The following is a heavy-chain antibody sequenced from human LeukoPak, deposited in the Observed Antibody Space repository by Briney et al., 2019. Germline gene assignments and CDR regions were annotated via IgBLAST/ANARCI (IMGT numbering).Heavy chain of an antibody. V-gene: IGHV3-9*01. CDR2: ISWNSGSI. CDR3: AKDFGS. J-gene: IGHJ5*02. Sequence: PGGSLRLSCAASGFTFDDYAMHWVRQAPWKGLEWVSGISWNSGSIGYADSVKGRFTISRDNAKNSLYLQMNSLRAEDTALYYCAKDFGSWGQGTLVTVSS. D-gene: IGHD3-10*01. CDR1: GFTFDDYA.